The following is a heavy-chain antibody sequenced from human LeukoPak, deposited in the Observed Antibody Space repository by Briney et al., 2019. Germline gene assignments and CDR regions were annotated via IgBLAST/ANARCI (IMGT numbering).Heavy chain of an antibody. Sequence: HPGGSLRLSCAASGLTAGDHYMDWVRQTPGKGLEWVGRSRNKGNSYSTDFAATVKGRFTISRDESKNSLFLQMNGLKIEDTAVYYCVRVQTGGAFDIWGQGTMVTVST. V-gene: IGHV3-72*01. CDR3: VRVQTGGAFDI. CDR1: GLTAGDHY. CDR2: SRNKGNSYST. D-gene: IGHD1-1*01. J-gene: IGHJ3*02.